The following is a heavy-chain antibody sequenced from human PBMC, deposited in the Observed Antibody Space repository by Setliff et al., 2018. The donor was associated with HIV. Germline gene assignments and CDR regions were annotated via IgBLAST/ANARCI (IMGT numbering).Heavy chain of an antibody. Sequence: SETLSLTCTVSGGSVNSATYYWSWIRQHPGKGLEWIGYIDYSGSAFYNPSLKSRITISVDTSKNQFSLRMKSVTAADTAMYYCAREWLQHTGDDAFDVWGQGTMVTVS. V-gene: IGHV4-31*03. J-gene: IGHJ3*01. CDR3: AREWLQHTGDDAFDV. CDR1: GGSVNSATYY. CDR2: IDYSGSA. D-gene: IGHD5-12*01.